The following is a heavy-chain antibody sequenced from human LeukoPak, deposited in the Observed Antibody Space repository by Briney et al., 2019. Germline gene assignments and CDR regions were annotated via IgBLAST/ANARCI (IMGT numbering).Heavy chain of an antibody. Sequence: SETLSLTCTVSGGSISSYYWSWIRQPPGKGLEWIGYIYYSGSTNYNPSLKSRVTISVDTSKNQFSLKLSSVTAADTAVYYCARGHSYDFWSGYSVWFDPWGQGTLVTVSS. J-gene: IGHJ5*02. D-gene: IGHD3-3*01. CDR1: GGSISSYY. CDR3: ARGHSYDFWSGYSVWFDP. CDR2: IYYSGST. V-gene: IGHV4-59*01.